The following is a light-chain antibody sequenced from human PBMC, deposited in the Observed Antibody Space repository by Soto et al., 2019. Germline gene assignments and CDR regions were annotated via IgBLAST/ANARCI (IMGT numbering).Light chain of an antibody. J-gene: IGLJ3*02. V-gene: IGLV1-40*01. Sequence: QSVLTQPPSVSGAPGQRVTISCTGSSSNIGAGYDVHWYQQLPGTAPTLLISANTDRPSGVPDRFSGSKSGTSASLAITGLQTEDEAEYYCQSFDSSLTGWVFGGGTKLTVL. CDR1: SSNIGAGYD. CDR3: QSFDSSLTGWV. CDR2: ANT.